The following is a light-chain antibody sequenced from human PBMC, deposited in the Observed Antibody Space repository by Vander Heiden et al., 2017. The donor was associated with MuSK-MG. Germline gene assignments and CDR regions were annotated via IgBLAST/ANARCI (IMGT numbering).Light chain of an antibody. CDR3: QQFVDYPLT. V-gene: IGKV1D-13*01. CDR2: DAS. CDR1: QGISSG. Sequence: AIQLTQSPSSLSASEGDSVTITCRASQGISSGLVWYQQRPGEAPRLLIYDASTLESGVPSRFSGSGSGTDFTLTISSLQPEDFATYYCQQFVDYPLTFGQGTRLEMK. J-gene: IGKJ5*01.